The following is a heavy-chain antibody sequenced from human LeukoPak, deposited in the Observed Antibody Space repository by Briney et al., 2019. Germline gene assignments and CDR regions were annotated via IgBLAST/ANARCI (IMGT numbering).Heavy chain of an antibody. V-gene: IGHV3-30*18. D-gene: IGHD6-19*01. J-gene: IGHJ4*02. CDR1: GFTFSNYG. CDR2: ISPDGSGK. CDR3: AKERGAFSAYDY. Sequence: PGGSLRLSCAASGFTFSNYGMHWVRQGPGKRLEWVAVISPDGSGKFYADAVKGRFTISRDNSMNTLFLQMNSLRGEDTALYYCAKERGAFSAYDYWGQGTLVTVSS.